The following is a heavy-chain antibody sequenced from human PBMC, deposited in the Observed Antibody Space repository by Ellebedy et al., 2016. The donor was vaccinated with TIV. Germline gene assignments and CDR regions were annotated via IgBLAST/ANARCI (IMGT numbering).Heavy chain of an antibody. V-gene: IGHV3-73*01. CDR1: GFTFSGSD. D-gene: IGHD3-9*01. CDR3: TSILGDAFDI. Sequence: GESLKISCAASGFTFSGSDMHWVRQASGKGLEWVGRIRSKSNSYATAYAASVKGWFTISRDDSKNTAYLQVNSLKTEDTAVYYCTSILGDAFDIWGQGTMVTVSS. J-gene: IGHJ3*02. CDR2: IRSKSNSYAT.